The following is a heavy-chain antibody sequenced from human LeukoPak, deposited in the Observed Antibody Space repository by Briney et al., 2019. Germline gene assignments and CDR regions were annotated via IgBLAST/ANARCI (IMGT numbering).Heavy chain of an antibody. Sequence: GRSLRLSCEASGFSFSGYGMNWVRQAPGKGLEWVAVIWFDGSNKYYADSVKGRFTISRDSSKNIYLQMNSLRAEDTGVYYCAGLGSSWSFDYWGQGPLVPVSS. D-gene: IGHD6-13*01. CDR1: GFSFSGYG. CDR2: IWFDGSNK. CDR3: AGLGSSWSFDY. V-gene: IGHV3-33*01. J-gene: IGHJ4*02.